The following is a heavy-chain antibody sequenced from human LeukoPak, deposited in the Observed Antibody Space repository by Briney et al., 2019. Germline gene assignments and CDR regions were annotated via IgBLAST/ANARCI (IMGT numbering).Heavy chain of an antibody. J-gene: IGHJ6*04. CDR3: AELGITMIGGV. V-gene: IGHV3-48*03. D-gene: IGHD3-10*02. CDR2: ISSSGSTI. Sequence: GGSLRLSCAASGFTVSSKYMSWVRQAPGKGLEWVSYISSSGSTIYYADSVKGRFTISRDNAKNSLYLQMNSLRAEATAVYYCAELGITMIGGVWGKGTTVTTSS. CDR1: GFTVSSKY.